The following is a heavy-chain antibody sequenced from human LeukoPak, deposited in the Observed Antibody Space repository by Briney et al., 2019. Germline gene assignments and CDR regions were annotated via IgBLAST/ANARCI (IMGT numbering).Heavy chain of an antibody. CDR2: IYYSGST. Sequence: PSETLSLTCTVSGGSISSYYWSWIRQPPGKGLEWIGYIYYSGSTNYNPSLKSRATISVDTSKNQFSLKLSSVTAADTAVYYCARGNGWLVRRNWFDPWGQGTLVTVSS. D-gene: IGHD6-19*01. CDR3: ARGNGWLVRRNWFDP. CDR1: GGSISSYY. V-gene: IGHV4-59*01. J-gene: IGHJ5*02.